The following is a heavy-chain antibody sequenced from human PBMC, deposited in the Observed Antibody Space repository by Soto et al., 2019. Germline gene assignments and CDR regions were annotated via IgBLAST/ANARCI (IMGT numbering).Heavy chain of an antibody. D-gene: IGHD2-8*01. CDR3: ARLISGGGGGMVGMDV. CDR2: IYYSGST. Sequence: QVQLQESGPGLVKPSQTLSLTCTVSGGSISSGDYYWSWIRQPPGKGLEWIGYIYYSGSTYYNPSLKSRVTISVDTSKNQFSLKLSSVTAADTAVYYCARLISGGGGGMVGMDVWGQGTTVTVSS. J-gene: IGHJ6*02. CDR1: GGSISSGDYY. V-gene: IGHV4-30-4*01.